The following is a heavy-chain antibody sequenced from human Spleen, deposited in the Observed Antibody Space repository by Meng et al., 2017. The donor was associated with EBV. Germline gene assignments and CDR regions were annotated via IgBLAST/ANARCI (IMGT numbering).Heavy chain of an antibody. CDR1: GRTFGRYG. D-gene: IGHD6-19*01. V-gene: IGHV1-69*01. J-gene: IGHJ4*02. Sequence: QVQLVQPRTEVKQPGSSVKVSCKASGRTFGRYGIKWGLQAPGQGLEWMGALIPIFSAPTYAQMFQGRVTITADDSTTTAYMELNSLRPEDTAVYFCARCSYSSGWYIDFWGQGTLVTVSS. CDR3: ARCSYSSGWYIDF. CDR2: LIPIFSAP.